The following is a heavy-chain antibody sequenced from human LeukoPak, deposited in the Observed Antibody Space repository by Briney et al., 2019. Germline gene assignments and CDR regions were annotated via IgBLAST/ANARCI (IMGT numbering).Heavy chain of an antibody. D-gene: IGHD2-2*01. CDR3: ARDWVVDNTYYFDY. Sequence: GGSLRLSCAASGFTFSSYWMSWVRQAPGKGLEWVANIKRDGSEKYYVDSVKGRFTISRDNAKNSLYLQMNSLRAEDTAVYYCARDWVVDNTYYFDYWGQGTLVTVSS. V-gene: IGHV3-7*01. J-gene: IGHJ4*02. CDR2: IKRDGSEK. CDR1: GFTFSSYW.